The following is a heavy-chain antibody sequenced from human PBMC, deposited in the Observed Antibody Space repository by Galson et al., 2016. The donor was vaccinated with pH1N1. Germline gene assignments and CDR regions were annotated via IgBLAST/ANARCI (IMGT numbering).Heavy chain of an antibody. D-gene: IGHD1-26*01. J-gene: IGHJ4*02. CDR1: GYTFTRYY. Sequence: SVKVSCKASGYTFTRYYFHWVRQAPGQGLEWMGVIDPSPGTTTYAQKFQGLVTLTKDTATSIVYMELSSLTSEDTAVYYCIRDLGRLRDFWGQGTLVTVSS. CDR2: IDPSPGTT. CDR3: IRDLGRLRDF. V-gene: IGHV1-46*03.